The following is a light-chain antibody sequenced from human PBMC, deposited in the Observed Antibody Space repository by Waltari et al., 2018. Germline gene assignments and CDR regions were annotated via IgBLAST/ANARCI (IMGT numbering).Light chain of an antibody. CDR2: DDS. CDR1: SSDIGRYNY. Sequence: QSALTQPASVSGSPGQSIIISCTGTSSDIGRYNYVSWFQHPPRKVPKVVICDDSERPSGVSNRFSGSKSGNTASLTISGLQAEDEADYYCLSYTTTGTWVFGGGTKLTVL. V-gene: IGLV2-14*03. CDR3: LSYTTTGTWV. J-gene: IGLJ2*01.